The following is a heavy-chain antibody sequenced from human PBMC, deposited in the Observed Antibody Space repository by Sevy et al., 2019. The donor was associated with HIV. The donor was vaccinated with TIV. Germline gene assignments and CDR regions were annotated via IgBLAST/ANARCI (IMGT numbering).Heavy chain of an antibody. CDR3: ARDRAVAGLNYYYYGMDV. D-gene: IGHD6-19*01. Sequence: ASLKVSCKASGYTFTSYGISWVRQAPGQGLEWMGRISAYNGNTNYAQKLQGRVTMTTDTSTSTAYMELRSLRSDDTAVYYCARDRAVAGLNYYYYGMDVWGQGTTVTVSS. CDR1: GYTFTSYG. J-gene: IGHJ6*02. CDR2: ISAYNGNT. V-gene: IGHV1-18*01.